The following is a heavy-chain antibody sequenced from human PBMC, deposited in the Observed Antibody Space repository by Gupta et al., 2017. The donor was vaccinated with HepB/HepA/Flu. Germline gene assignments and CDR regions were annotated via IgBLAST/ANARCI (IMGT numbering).Heavy chain of an antibody. Sequence: VQLVESGGGLVKSGGSLRLSCAASGFTFSTYAMSWVRQAQGKGPEWVAAIRGNGNYIHYLQSVRGRFSISRDNVRNLVFLQMDGLRAEDTAVYYCARELAGFDYWGHGTLVTVSS. CDR1: GFTFSTYA. CDR3: ARELAGFDY. D-gene: IGHD6-13*01. J-gene: IGHJ4*01. V-gene: IGHV3-21*01. CDR2: IRGNGNYI.